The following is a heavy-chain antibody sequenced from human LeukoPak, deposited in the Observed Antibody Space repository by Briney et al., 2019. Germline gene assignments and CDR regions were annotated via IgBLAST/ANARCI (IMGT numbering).Heavy chain of an antibody. CDR1: GGTFSSYA. D-gene: IGHD6-19*01. CDR2: IIPIFGTA. J-gene: IGHJ4*02. Sequence: SVKVSCKASGGTFSSYAISWVRQAPGQGLEWMGRIIPIFGTAGYAQKFQGRVTITTDESTSTAYMELSSLRSEDTAVYYCAAVVIAVAGYFDYWGQGTLVTVSS. V-gene: IGHV1-69*05. CDR3: AAVVIAVAGYFDY.